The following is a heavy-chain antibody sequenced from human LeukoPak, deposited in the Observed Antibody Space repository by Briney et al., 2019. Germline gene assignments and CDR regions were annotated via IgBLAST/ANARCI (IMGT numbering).Heavy chain of an antibody. Sequence: SETLSLTCTVSGVSISSSNSYWGWIRQPPGRGLEWIGSIYYSGNTYYNPSLKSRVTISVDTSKNQFSLKLSSVTAADTAVYYCARAGGIAAAGTLGYWGQGTLVTVSS. J-gene: IGHJ4*02. CDR3: ARAGGIAAAGTLGY. CDR2: IYYSGNT. V-gene: IGHV4-39*07. CDR1: GVSISSSNSY. D-gene: IGHD6-13*01.